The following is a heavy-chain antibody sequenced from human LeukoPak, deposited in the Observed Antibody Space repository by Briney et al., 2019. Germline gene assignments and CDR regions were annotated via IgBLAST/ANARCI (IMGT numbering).Heavy chain of an antibody. Sequence: GGSLRLSCAASGFTFSSYGMHWVRQAPGKGLEWVAFIRYDGSNKYYADSVKGRFTISRDNAKNSLYLQMNSLRAEDTAVYYCARDGSAYCGGDCYSLNWFDPWGQGTLVTVSS. D-gene: IGHD2-21*02. CDR2: IRYDGSNK. J-gene: IGHJ5*02. CDR3: ARDGSAYCGGDCYSLNWFDP. V-gene: IGHV3-30*02. CDR1: GFTFSSYG.